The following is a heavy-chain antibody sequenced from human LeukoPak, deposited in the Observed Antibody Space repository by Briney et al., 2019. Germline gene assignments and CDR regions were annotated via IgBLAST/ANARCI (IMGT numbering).Heavy chain of an antibody. D-gene: IGHD6-19*01. CDR1: GYTFTGYY. Sequence: ASVKVSCKASGYTFTGYYMHWVRQAPGQGLEWMGWINPNSGGTNYAQKFQGRVTMTRDTSISTAYMELSRLRSDDTAVYYCARDLAVAGTPPFDYWGQGTLVTVSS. CDR3: ARDLAVAGTPPFDY. V-gene: IGHV1-2*02. J-gene: IGHJ4*02. CDR2: INPNSGGT.